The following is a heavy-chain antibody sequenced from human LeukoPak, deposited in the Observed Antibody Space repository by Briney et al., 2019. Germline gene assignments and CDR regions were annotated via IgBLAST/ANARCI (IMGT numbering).Heavy chain of an antibody. V-gene: IGHV4-59*08. CDR3: ARLVSKWNDEGTVDY. Sequence: KTSETLSLTCTVSGGSISSYYWSWIRQPPGKGLEWIGYIYYSGSTNYNPSLKSRVTISVDTSKNQFSLKLSSVTAADTAVYYCARLVSKWNDEGTVDYWGQGTLVTVSS. CDR2: IYYSGST. D-gene: IGHD1-20*01. J-gene: IGHJ4*02. CDR1: GGSISSYY.